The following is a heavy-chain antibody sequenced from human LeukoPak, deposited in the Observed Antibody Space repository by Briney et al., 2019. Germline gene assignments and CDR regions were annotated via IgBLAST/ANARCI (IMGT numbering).Heavy chain of an antibody. CDR1: GYTFTSYG. J-gene: IGHJ4*02. V-gene: IGHV1-18*01. D-gene: IGHD3-22*01. Sequence: ASVKVSCKASGYTFTSYGISWVRQAPGQGLKWMGWISAYNGNTNYAQKLQGRVTMTTDTSTSTAYMELRSLRSDDTAVYYCARMPQVDYYDSSGYYPDYWGQGTLVTVSS. CDR2: ISAYNGNT. CDR3: ARMPQVDYYDSSGYYPDY.